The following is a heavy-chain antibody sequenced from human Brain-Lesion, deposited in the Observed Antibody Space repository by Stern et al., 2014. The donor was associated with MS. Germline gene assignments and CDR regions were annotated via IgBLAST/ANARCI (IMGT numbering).Heavy chain of an antibody. CDR1: GGSISRSTYY. CDR2: IYYSGTT. J-gene: IGHJ4*02. V-gene: IGHV4-39*01. D-gene: IGHD5-12*01. Sequence: QVQLQESGPGLVKPSETLSLTCSVSGGSISRSTYYWGWIRQPPGKGLEWIGSIYYSGTTYYNPSLKSRVIIDTSTNQFSLRLTSVTAADTAVYYCARHDGWLPHYWSQGTLVTVSS. CDR3: ARHDGWLPHY.